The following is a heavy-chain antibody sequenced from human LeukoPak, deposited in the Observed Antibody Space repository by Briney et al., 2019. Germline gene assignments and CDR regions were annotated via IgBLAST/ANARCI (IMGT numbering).Heavy chain of an antibody. J-gene: IGHJ4*02. V-gene: IGHV3-30*04. CDR3: ARGGVDSSSWYYFDY. CDR2: ISYDGSNK. CDR1: GFTFSSYA. D-gene: IGHD6-13*01. Sequence: PGGSLRLSCAASGFTFSSYAMHWVRQAPGKGLEWVTVISYDGSNKYYADSVKGRFTISRDNSRNTLYLQMTSLRAEDTAVYYCARGGVDSSSWYYFDYWGQGTLVTVSS.